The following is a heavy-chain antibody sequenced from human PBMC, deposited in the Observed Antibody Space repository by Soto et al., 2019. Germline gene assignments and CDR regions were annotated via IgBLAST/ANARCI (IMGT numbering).Heavy chain of an antibody. CDR3: ARERTFGDNKHNYIDV. D-gene: IGHD3-10*01. Sequence: QVQLVESGGGVVQPGRSLRLSCAASEFTFSRHGMHWVRQAPGKGLQWVGVIWSDGSNEVYADSVKGRFIISRDNSNNILYLQMNSQRAEDTAVYYCARERTFGDNKHNYIDVWGTGITVTVSS. V-gene: IGHV3-33*01. J-gene: IGHJ6*03. CDR1: EFTFSRHG. CDR2: IWSDGSNE.